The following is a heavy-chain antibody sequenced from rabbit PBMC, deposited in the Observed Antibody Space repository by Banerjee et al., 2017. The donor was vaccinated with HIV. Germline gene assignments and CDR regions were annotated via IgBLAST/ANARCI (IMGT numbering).Heavy chain of an antibody. CDR1: GFSFSNNYV. V-gene: IGHV1S45*01. Sequence: QEQLEESGGDLVKPEGSLTITCTASGFSFSNNYVMCWVRQAPGKGLEWIGCISAGSSGTTYYASWAKGRFTTSKPSSTTVTLQMTSLTAADTASYFCARDLAGVIGWNFNLWGPGTLVTVS. J-gene: IGHJ4*01. CDR2: ISAGSSGTT. CDR3: ARDLAGVIGWNFNL. D-gene: IGHD4-1*01.